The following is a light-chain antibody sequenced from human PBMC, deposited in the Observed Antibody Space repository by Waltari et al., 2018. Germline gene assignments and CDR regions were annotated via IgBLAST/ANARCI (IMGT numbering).Light chain of an antibody. V-gene: IGKV1-5*03. J-gene: IGKJ1*01. CDR1: QRISSW. Sequence: DIQMTQSPPPLSASGGDRVTIPCRASQRISSWLAWYQQKPGKAPKLLIYKASSLESWVPSRFSGSGSGAEFTLTISSLQPDDFATYCCQQYNSYWTFGQGTKVEIK. CDR2: KAS. CDR3: QQYNSYWT.